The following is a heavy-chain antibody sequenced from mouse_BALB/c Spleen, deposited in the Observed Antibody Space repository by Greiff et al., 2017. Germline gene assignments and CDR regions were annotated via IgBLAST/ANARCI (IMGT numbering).Heavy chain of an antibody. D-gene: IGHD1-1*01. CDR2: IDPENGDT. Sequence: EVQLQQSGAELVRSGASVKLSCTASGFNINDYYMHWVKQRPEQGLEWIGWIDPENGDTEDAPKFQGKATMTADTSSNTAYLQLSSLTSEDTAVYYWSAASSAWIAYWGQGTLVTVSA. CDR3: SAASSAWIAY. CDR1: GFNINDYY. V-gene: IGHV14-4*02. J-gene: IGHJ3*01.